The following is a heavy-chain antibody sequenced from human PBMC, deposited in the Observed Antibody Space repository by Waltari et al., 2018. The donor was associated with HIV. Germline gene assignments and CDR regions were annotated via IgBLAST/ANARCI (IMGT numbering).Heavy chain of an antibody. CDR1: TASINTASHY. Sequence: QVHLRESGPALVKPWETLSLTCTVSTASINTASHYWAWVRQSPGKGPEWIASIYHSGVAYYSPSFKSRVTISVDKSKNEFYLKLRSVTASDSGVFFCARQDKGGKREELLTSWGPG. D-gene: IGHD1-26*01. CDR2: IYHSGVA. J-gene: IGHJ5*02. CDR3: ARQDKGGKREELLTS. V-gene: IGHV4-39*01.